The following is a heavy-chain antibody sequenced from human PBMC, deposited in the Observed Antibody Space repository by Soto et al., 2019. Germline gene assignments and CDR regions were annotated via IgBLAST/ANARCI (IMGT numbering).Heavy chain of an antibody. Sequence: QVQLQGSGPALVRPSDSLSLMCSVSGVPITTFYWSWIRQAPGKGLEYIGYIYYGGSTHYNPALKSRVTISVDTANNEFSLKLRSVTAADTAAYYCARGQLLHYQYGLDVW. CDR3: ARGQLLHYQYGLDV. V-gene: IGHV4-59*07. CDR1: GVPITTFY. CDR2: IYYGGST. J-gene: IGHJ6*01. D-gene: IGHD3-10*01.